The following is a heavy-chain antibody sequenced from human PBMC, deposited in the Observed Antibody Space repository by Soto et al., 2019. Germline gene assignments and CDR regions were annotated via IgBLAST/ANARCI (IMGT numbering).Heavy chain of an antibody. CDR2: IYYSGST. V-gene: IGHV4-59*01. D-gene: IGHD1-26*01. CDR1: DGSISSYY. J-gene: IGHJ5*02. CDR3: ARLEWELRWFDP. Sequence: SETLSLTCTVSDGSISSYYWSWIRQPPGKGLEWIGYIYYSGSTNYNPSLKSRVTISVDTSKNQFSLKLSSVTAADTAVYYCARLEWELRWFDPWGQGTLVTVSS.